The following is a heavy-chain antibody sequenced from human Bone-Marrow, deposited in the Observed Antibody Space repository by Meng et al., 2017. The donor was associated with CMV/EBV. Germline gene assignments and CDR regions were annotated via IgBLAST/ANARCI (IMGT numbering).Heavy chain of an antibody. J-gene: IGHJ6*01. V-gene: IGHV1-18*01. CDR1: GYTFTSYG. CDR3: ARDLNYDFWSGYYPLYYYYGMDV. CDR2: ISAYNGNT. Sequence: ASVKVSCKASGYTFTSYGISWVRQAPGQGLEWMGWISAYNGNTNYAQKLQGRVTMTTDTSTSTAYMELRSLRSDDTAVYYCARDLNYDFWSGYYPLYYYYGMDVWGQGPTVTVSS. D-gene: IGHD3-3*01.